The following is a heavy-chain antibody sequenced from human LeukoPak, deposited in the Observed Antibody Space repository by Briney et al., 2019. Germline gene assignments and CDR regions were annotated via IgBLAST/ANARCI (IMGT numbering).Heavy chain of an antibody. CDR2: IYYSGST. D-gene: IGHD3-22*01. J-gene: IGHJ4*02. Sequence: PSETLSLTCTVSGGSISNYYWSWIRQPPGKGLEWIGYIYYSGSTNYNPSLKSRVTISVDTSKNQFSLKLSSVTAADTAVYYCARSYYYDSSGYLIGYWGQGTLVTVSS. V-gene: IGHV4-59*01. CDR3: ARSYYYDSSGYLIGY. CDR1: GGSISNYY.